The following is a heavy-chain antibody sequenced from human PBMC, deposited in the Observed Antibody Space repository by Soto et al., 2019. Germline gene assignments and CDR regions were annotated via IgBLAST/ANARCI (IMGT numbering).Heavy chain of an antibody. CDR1: GLTFRNSW. Sequence: EVQLLESGGGLVQPEGSLRLSCVASGLTFRNSWMHWVCQAPGKGLVWVSRINIDATTKNYAENAKGRITITRDNTENTLYPQMNKLTAEDTAVYYCARGPTGWYGYDSWGQGTLLTVSS. CDR3: ARGPTGWYGYDS. V-gene: IGHV3-74*01. J-gene: IGHJ4*02. CDR2: INIDATTK. D-gene: IGHD6-19*01.